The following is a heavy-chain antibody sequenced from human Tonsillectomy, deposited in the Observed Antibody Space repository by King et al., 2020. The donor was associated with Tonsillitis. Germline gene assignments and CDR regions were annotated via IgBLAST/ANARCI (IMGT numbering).Heavy chain of an antibody. CDR1: GFTVSANY. Sequence: VQLVESGGGLVQPGGSLRLSCAASGFTVSANYMGWVRQPPGKGLEWVSVIYRVTYTHYADSVKGRFTISADSSKNTLYLQMNSLTAEDTAVYYCTRDHPPASYYYMDVWGKGTTVTVSS. J-gene: IGHJ6*03. CDR2: IYRVTYT. V-gene: IGHV3-66*01. CDR3: TRDHPPASYYYMDV.